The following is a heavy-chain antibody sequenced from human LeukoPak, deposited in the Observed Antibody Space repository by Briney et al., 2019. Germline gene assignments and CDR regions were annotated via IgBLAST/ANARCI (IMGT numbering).Heavy chain of an antibody. CDR2: IYYSGST. Sequence: SETLSLTCTVSGGSTSSSGYYWGWIRQPPGKGLEWIGTIYYSGSTYYNPSLKSRVTISVDTSKNQFSLKLSSVTAADTAVYFCARGRVSSSTYYSTYYYYFYMDVWGKGTTVIVSS. D-gene: IGHD4-11*01. J-gene: IGHJ6*03. CDR1: GGSTSSSGYY. CDR3: ARGRVSSSTYYSTYYYYFYMDV. V-gene: IGHV4-39*07.